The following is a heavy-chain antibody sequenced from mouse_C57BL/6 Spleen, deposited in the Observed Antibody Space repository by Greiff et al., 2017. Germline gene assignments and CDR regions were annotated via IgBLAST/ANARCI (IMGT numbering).Heavy chain of an antibody. CDR2: ILPGSGST. J-gene: IGHJ2*01. CDR1: GYTFTGYW. V-gene: IGHV1-9*01. Sequence: QVQLQQSGAELMKPGASVKLSCKATGYTFTGYWIEWVKQRPGHGLEWIGEILPGSGSTNNNEKFKGKATFTADTSSNTAYMQLSSLTTEDSAIYYCARGGYYFDYWGQGTTLTVSS. CDR3: ARGGYYFDY.